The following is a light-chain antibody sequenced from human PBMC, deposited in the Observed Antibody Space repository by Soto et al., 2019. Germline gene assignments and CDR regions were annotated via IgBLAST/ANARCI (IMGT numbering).Light chain of an antibody. CDR2: AAS. V-gene: IGKV1-39*01. CDR1: HSISSY. J-gene: IGKJ1*01. CDR3: QQSYSTPKT. Sequence: IQMTQSPSSLSASVGDRFTITSRASHSISSYLHWYQKKPEEAPKLLIYAASSLQSGVPSRFSGIGSVTDFTLTISSRQPEDFATDYCQQSYSTPKTCGQGTKV.